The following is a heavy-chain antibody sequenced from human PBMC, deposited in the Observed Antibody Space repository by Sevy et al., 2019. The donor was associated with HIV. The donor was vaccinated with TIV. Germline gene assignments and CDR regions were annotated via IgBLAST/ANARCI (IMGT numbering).Heavy chain of an antibody. Sequence: GGSLRLSCAASGFTFSSYAMNWVRQAPGKGLEWVSVISGSGDNTYYADSVKGRFTISRDNSKNMMYVQMNSLRAEETAIYYCAKDRSGLWSGYSRAMDVWGKGTTVTVSS. CDR1: GFTFSSYA. CDR3: AKDRSGLWSGYSRAMDV. V-gene: IGHV3-23*01. CDR2: ISGSGDNT. J-gene: IGHJ6*04. D-gene: IGHD3-3*01.